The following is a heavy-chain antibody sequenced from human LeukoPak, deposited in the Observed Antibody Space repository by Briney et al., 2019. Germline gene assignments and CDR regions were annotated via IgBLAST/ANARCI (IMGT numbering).Heavy chain of an antibody. CDR3: ARDGEYCSSTSCYYARYYCYGMDV. CDR2: INPNSGGT. Sequence: GASVKVSCKASGYTFTGYYMHWVRQAPGQGLEWMGWINPNSGGTNYAQKFQGRVTMTRDTSISTAYMELSRLRSDDTAVYYCARDGEYCSSTSCYYARYYCYGMDVWGQGTTVTVSS. J-gene: IGHJ6*02. CDR1: GYTFTGYY. D-gene: IGHD2-2*01. V-gene: IGHV1-2*02.